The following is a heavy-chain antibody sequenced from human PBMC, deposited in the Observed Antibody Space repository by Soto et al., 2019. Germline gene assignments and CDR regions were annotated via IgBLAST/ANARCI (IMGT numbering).Heavy chain of an antibody. Sequence: SETLSLTCTVSGGSISSSSYYWGWIRQPPGKGLEWIGSIYYSGSTYYNPSLKSRVTISVDTSKNQFSLKLSSVTAADTAVYYCARRKHDYGDYVSSNAYYFDYWGQGTLVTVSS. CDR3: ARRKHDYGDYVSSNAYYFDY. CDR2: IYYSGST. D-gene: IGHD4-17*01. J-gene: IGHJ4*02. CDR1: GGSISSSSYY. V-gene: IGHV4-39*01.